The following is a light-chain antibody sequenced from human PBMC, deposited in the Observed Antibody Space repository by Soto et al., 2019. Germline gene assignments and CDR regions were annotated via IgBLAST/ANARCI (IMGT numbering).Light chain of an antibody. CDR1: QSISSN. Sequence: EIVMTQSPATLSVSPGERATLSCRASQSISSNLAWYQQKPGQAPRLLIYGASTRATGIPATSSGRGSGTEFTPPLSSLQSGDVAVYYCQQYKNWPFTFGAGTKVHI. CDR2: GAS. J-gene: IGKJ3*01. V-gene: IGKV3-15*01. CDR3: QQYKNWPFT.